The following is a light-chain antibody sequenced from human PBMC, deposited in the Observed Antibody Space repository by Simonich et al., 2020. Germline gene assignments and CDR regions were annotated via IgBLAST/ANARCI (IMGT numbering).Light chain of an antibody. V-gene: IGLV2-11*01. CDR2: DVS. CDR3: CSYAGSYTWV. Sequence: QSALTQPRSVSGSPGQSVTISCTGTSSAVGGYNYVSWYQQHPGNAPKLRIDDVSKRPSGVPDRFSGSKSGNTASLTISGLQAEDEADYYCCSYAGSYTWVFGGGTKLTVL. CDR1: SSAVGGYNY. J-gene: IGLJ3*02.